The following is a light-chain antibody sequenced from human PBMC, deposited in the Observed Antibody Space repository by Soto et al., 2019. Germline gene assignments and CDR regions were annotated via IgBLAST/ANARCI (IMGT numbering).Light chain of an antibody. Sequence: IQMTQSPSALSASVGDRVTITCRASQSITNYLNWYQHKPGQAPNLLIYAASTLQAGVPSRFRGSGSGTDFTLTISSLQPDDFATYYCQQYHEYWFGQGTKVDNK. V-gene: IGKV1-39*01. J-gene: IGKJ1*01. CDR1: QSITNY. CDR2: AAS. CDR3: QQYHEYW.